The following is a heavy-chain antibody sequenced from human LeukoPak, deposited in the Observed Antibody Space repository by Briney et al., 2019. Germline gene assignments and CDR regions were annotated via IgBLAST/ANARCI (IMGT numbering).Heavy chain of an antibody. Sequence: PGGSLRLSCAASGFAFSSYGVHWVRQAPGKGLEWVAVISYDGGNKYYADSVKGRFTISRDNSKNTLSLQMDSLRAEDTALYYCAKGLNWNYLGAFDIWGQGTIVTVSS. J-gene: IGHJ3*02. D-gene: IGHD1-20*01. CDR3: AKGLNWNYLGAFDI. CDR1: GFAFSSYG. CDR2: ISYDGGNK. V-gene: IGHV3-30*18.